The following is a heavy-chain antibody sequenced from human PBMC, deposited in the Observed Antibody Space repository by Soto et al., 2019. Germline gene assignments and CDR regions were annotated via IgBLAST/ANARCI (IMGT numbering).Heavy chain of an antibody. CDR2: IYHSGST. CDR1: GGSISSGGYS. J-gene: IGHJ6*02. CDR3: ARDRGYYGTDV. V-gene: IGHV4-30-2*01. Sequence: SETLSLTCAVSGGSISSGGYSWSWIRQPPGKGLEWIGYIYHSGSTYYNPSLKSRVTISVDRSKNQFSLKLSSVTAADTAVYYCARDRGYYGTDVWGQGTTVTVSS.